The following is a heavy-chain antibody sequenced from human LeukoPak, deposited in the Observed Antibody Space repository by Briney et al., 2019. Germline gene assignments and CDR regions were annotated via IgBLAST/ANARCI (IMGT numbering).Heavy chain of an antibody. CDR2: IYHSGST. CDR1: GYFISTGSF. Sequence: SETLSLTCAVSGYFISTGSFWGWIRQPPGKGLEWIGAIYHSGSTYYNPSLKSRVTLSVDTSRNQFSLKMGSVTAADTALYYCARREGGTSYFDFWGRGTLVTVSS. V-gene: IGHV4-38-2*01. D-gene: IGHD1-26*01. CDR3: ARREGGTSYFDF. J-gene: IGHJ2*01.